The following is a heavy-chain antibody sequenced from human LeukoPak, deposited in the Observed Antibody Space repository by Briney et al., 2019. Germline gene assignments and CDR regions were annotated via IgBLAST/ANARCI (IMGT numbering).Heavy chain of an antibody. CDR2: INHSGST. D-gene: IGHD3-9*01. CDR1: GGSFSGYY. J-gene: IGHJ4*02. CDR3: ARQYYDILTGYRSASDY. V-gene: IGHV4-34*01. Sequence: SETLSLTCAVYGGSFSGYYWSWIRRPPGKGLEWIGEINHSGSTNYNPSLKSRVTISVDTSKNQFSLKLSSVTAADTAVYYCARQYYDILTGYRSASDYWGQGTLVTVSS.